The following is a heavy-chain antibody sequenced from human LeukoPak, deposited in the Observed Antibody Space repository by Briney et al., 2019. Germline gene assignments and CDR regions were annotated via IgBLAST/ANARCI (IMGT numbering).Heavy chain of an antibody. J-gene: IGHJ4*02. Sequence: GASVKVSCKASGYTFTGYYMHWVRQAPGQGLEWMGWINPNSGGTNYAQKFQGRVTMTRDTSISTAYMELSRLRSDDTAVYYCARDSLYDYYGSGSYRPRGQGTLVTVSS. V-gene: IGHV1-2*02. D-gene: IGHD3-10*01. CDR3: ARDSLYDYYGSGSYRP. CDR1: GYTFTGYY. CDR2: INPNSGGT.